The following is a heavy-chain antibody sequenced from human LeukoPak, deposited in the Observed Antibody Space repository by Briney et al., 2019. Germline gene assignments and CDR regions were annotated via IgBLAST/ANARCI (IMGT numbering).Heavy chain of an antibody. CDR3: ARRYYYNFGSFPFDF. V-gene: IGHV4-34*01. CDR1: GGPFSGYF. Sequence: SETLSLTCAVSGGPFSGYFWSWIRQSSGKGLERIGEIHNSGTTNYNPSLNSRVTISEDTSKNQFYLNLSSVTAADTAVYYCARRYYYNFGSFPFDFWGQGTLVTVSS. J-gene: IGHJ4*02. CDR2: IHNSGTT. D-gene: IGHD3-10*01.